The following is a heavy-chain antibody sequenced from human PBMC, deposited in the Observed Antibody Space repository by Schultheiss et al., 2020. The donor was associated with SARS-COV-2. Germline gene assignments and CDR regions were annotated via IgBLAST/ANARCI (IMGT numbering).Heavy chain of an antibody. Sequence: GGSLRLSCAASGFTVSSNYMSWVRQAPGKGLEWVPGISGSGGDTYYPYSVKGRFTISRDNFKNTLYLQMNNLRAEDTAIYYCARGQWGGEQMATTILDYWGQGTLVTVSS. CDR1: GFTVSSNY. J-gene: IGHJ4*02. V-gene: IGHV3-23*01. D-gene: IGHD5-24*01. CDR3: ARGQWGGEQMATTILDY. CDR2: ISGSGGDT.